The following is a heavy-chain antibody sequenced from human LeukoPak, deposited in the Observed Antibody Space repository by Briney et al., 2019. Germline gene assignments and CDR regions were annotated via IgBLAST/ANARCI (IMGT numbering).Heavy chain of an antibody. D-gene: IGHD4-17*01. J-gene: IGHJ2*01. V-gene: IGHV1-69*04. CDR3: ARDIGLHGDYSGYFDL. CDR1: GGTFSSYA. Sequence: GASVKVSCKASGGTFSSYAISWVRQAPGQGLEWMGRIIPILGIANYAQKFQGRVTITADKSTSTAYMELSSLRSEDTAVYYCARDIGLHGDYSGYFDLWGRGTLVTVSS. CDR2: IIPILGIA.